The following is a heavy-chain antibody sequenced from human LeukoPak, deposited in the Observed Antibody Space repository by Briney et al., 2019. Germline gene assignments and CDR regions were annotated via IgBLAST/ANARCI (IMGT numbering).Heavy chain of an antibody. CDR2: ISYDGSNK. CDR1: GFTFSSYA. V-gene: IGHV3-30*04. D-gene: IGHD4-17*01. Sequence: GGSLRLSCAASGFTFSSYAMHWVRQAPGKGLEWVAVISYDGSNKYYADSVKGRFTISRGNSKNTLYLQMNSLRAEDTAVYYCASSPYGDLNWFDPWGQGTLVTVSS. CDR3: ASSPYGDLNWFDP. J-gene: IGHJ5*02.